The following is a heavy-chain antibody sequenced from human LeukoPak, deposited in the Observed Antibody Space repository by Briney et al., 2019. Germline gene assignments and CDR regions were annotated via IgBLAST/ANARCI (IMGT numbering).Heavy chain of an antibody. Sequence: GGSLRLSCVASGFTFSSYWMSWVRQAPGKGLEWVSSISSSSSYIYYADSVKGRFTISRDNAKNSLYLQMNSLRAEDTAVYYCARPRGGATFGAFDIWGQGTMVTVSS. CDR2: ISSSSSYI. D-gene: IGHD1-26*01. J-gene: IGHJ3*02. CDR3: ARPRGGATFGAFDI. CDR1: GFTFSSYW. V-gene: IGHV3-21*01.